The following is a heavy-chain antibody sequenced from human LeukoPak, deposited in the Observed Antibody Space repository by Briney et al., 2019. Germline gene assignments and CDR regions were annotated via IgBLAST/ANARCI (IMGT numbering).Heavy chain of an antibody. V-gene: IGHV4-34*01. CDR2: MNDSGST. J-gene: IGHJ3*01. CDR1: RGSFSGYF. D-gene: IGHD2-8*02. CDR3: ARKGFVESTGWRGAFDV. Sequence: SETLSLTCDVYRGSFSGYFWGWIRQTPGKGLEWLGEMNDSGSTNYNPSLKSRVTISVAVSKNQYSLRLTSVTAADTAVYYCARKGFVESTGWRGAFDVWGPGTMVTVSS.